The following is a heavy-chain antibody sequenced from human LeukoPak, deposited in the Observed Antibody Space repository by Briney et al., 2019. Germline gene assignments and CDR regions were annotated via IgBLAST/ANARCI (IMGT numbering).Heavy chain of an antibody. Sequence: SETLSLTCTVSGDSITSGDYFWTWIRQPAGKGLEWVGRVINGGNTDYNPSLNSRVTISVDRFKNQFSLTLSSVTAADTAVYYCTRECLSSTCPGPLDSCGEGTPVTVSS. CDR3: TRECLSSTCPGPLDS. V-gene: IGHV4-61*02. CDR2: VINGGNT. CDR1: GDSITSGDYF. J-gene: IGHJ4*02. D-gene: IGHD5/OR15-5a*01.